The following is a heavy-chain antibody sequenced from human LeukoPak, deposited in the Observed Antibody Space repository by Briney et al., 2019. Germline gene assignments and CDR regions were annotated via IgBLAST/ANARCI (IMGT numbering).Heavy chain of an antibody. CDR1: GFTFSSYA. Sequence: GGSLRLSCAASGFTFSSYALHWVRQAPGKGLEWVAVISYDGSNKYYADSVKGRFTISRDNAKNSLYLQMNSLRAEDTAVYYCARGRIPSNDAFDIWGQGTMVTVSS. V-gene: IGHV3-30-3*01. CDR3: ARGRIPSNDAFDI. CDR2: ISYDGSNK. J-gene: IGHJ3*02.